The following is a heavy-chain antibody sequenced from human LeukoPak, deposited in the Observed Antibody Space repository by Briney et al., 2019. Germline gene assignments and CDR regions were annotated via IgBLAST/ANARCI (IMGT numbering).Heavy chain of an antibody. CDR1: GGSISSYY. Sequence: PSETLSLTCTVSGGSISSYYWSWIRQPAGKGLEWIGRIYTSGSTNYNPSLKSRVTISVDTSKNQFSLKLTSVTAADTAVYYCARHVRYFDWKNTGGAFDLWGQGTMVTVSS. J-gene: IGHJ3*01. V-gene: IGHV4-4*07. CDR3: ARHVRYFDWKNTGGAFDL. D-gene: IGHD3-9*01. CDR2: IYTSGST.